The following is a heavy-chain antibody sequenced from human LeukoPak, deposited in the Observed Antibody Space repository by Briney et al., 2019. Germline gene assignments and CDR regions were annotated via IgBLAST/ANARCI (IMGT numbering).Heavy chain of an antibody. CDR2: ISHIGTT. D-gene: IGHD1-1*01. CDR3: ARGQPGTDFDY. V-gene: IGHV4-31*03. CDR1: GGSISSGAYY. Sequence: PSETLSFTCTVSGGSISSGAYYWTWVRQYPGTGLEWIGYISHIGTTYNNPSLKSRVSISVDTSKNQFSLKLSSVTAADTAVYYCARGQPGTDFDYWGQGTLVTVSS. J-gene: IGHJ4*02.